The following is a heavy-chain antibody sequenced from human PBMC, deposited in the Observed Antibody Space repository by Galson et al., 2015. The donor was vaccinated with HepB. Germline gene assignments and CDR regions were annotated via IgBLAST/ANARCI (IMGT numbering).Heavy chain of an antibody. J-gene: IGHJ3*02. D-gene: IGHD2-2*02. CDR1: GYTFTSYA. CDR3: ARQPYRCSSTSCYTSGAFDI. Sequence: SVKVSCKASGYTFTSYAMHWVRQAPGQRLEWMGWINAGNGNTKYSQKFQGRVTITRDTSASTAYMELRSLRSDDTAVYYCARQPYRCSSTSCYTSGAFDIWGQGTMVTVSS. V-gene: IGHV1-3*01. CDR2: INAGNGNT.